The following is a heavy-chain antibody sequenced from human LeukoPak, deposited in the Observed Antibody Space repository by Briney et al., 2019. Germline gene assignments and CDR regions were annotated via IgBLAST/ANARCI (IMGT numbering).Heavy chain of an antibody. D-gene: IGHD3-10*01. CDR3: ARGRGHLGYFDY. CDR2: IIPIFGTA. V-gene: IGHV1-69*05. CDR1: GGTFSSYA. Sequence: SVKVSCKASGGTFSSYAIGWVRQAPGQGLEWMGGIIPIFGTANYAQKFQGRVTITTDESTGTAYMELSSLRSEDTAVYYCARGRGHLGYFDYWGQGTLVTASS. J-gene: IGHJ4*02.